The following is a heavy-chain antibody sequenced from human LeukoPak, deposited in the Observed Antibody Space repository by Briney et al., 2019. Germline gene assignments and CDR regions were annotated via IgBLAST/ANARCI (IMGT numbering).Heavy chain of an antibody. CDR2: ISGSGGST. CDR1: GFTFSSYA. CDR3: AKDLDFGLPKYSSGWYVAYYGMDV. D-gene: IGHD6-19*01. V-gene: IGHV3-23*01. J-gene: IGHJ6*02. Sequence: PGGSLRLSCAASGFTFSSYAMSWVRQAPGKGLEWVSAISGSGGSTYYADSVKGRFTISRDNSKNTLYLQMNSLRAEDTAVYYCAKDLDFGLPKYSSGWYVAYYGMDVWGQGTTVTVSS.